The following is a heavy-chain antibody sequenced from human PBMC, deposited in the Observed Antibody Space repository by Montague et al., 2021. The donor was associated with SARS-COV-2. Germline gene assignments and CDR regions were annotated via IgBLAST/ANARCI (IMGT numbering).Heavy chain of an antibody. V-gene: IGHV4-61*10. CDR2: IYSTGRA. D-gene: IGHD2-15*01. CDR1: GGSVSSRSFY. CDR3: TRGVVVVPTAPAPTLFDP. Sequence: SETLSLTCTVSGGSVSSRSFYWSWIRQPAGKGLEWIGYIYSTGRAKYNPSLESRVTIPVDPSNNQFSLRLTSVTAADTAVYYCTRGVVVVPTAPAPTLFDPWGQGALVTVSS. J-gene: IGHJ5*02.